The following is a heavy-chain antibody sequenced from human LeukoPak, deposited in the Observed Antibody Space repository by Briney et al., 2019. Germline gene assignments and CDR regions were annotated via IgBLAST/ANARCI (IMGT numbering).Heavy chain of an antibody. CDR1: GYTFTGYY. CDR2: INPNSGGT. V-gene: IGHV1-2*02. J-gene: IGHJ6*02. Sequence: ASVKVSCKASGYTFTGYYMHWVRQAPGQGPEWMGWINPNSGGTNYAQKFQGRVTMTRDTTISTAYMELSRLRSDDTAVYYCARGYYYGSGSYYPYYYYYGMDVWGQGTTVTVSS. CDR3: ARGYYYGSGSYYPYYYYYGMDV. D-gene: IGHD3-10*01.